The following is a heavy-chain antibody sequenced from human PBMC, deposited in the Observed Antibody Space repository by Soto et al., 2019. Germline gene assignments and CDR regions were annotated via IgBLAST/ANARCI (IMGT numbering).Heavy chain of an antibody. D-gene: IGHD4-17*01. CDR3: ARRFIQVNGVNHDSFDI. J-gene: IGHJ3*02. Sequence: QVQLVQSGAEVKKPGSSVKVSCKASGGTFRNYAFSWVRQAPGQGLEWMGEVIPIFGTTPYAQKFQGSVTITADESTNTAYMELSSLRSEDTAVYYCARRFIQVNGVNHDSFDIWGQGTMVTVSS. CDR2: VIPIFGTT. V-gene: IGHV1-69*01. CDR1: GGTFRNYA.